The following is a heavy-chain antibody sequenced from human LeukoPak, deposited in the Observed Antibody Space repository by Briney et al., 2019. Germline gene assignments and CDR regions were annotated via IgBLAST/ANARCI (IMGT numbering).Heavy chain of an antibody. Sequence: SETLSLTCAVCGGSFSGYYSSWIRHPPGKGLEWIGEINHRGSSNYKPSIKSRVTISVDTSKHQFCLELSSVTAAETAVYYCARGRYYDSSGYFPLFDYWGQGTLVTVSS. CDR3: ARGRYYDSSGYFPLFDY. V-gene: IGHV4-34*01. CDR1: GGSFSGYY. CDR2: INHRGSS. D-gene: IGHD3-22*01. J-gene: IGHJ4*02.